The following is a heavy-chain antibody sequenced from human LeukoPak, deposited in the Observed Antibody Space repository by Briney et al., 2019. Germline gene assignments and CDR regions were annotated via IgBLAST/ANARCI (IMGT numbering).Heavy chain of an antibody. J-gene: IGHJ4*02. CDR1: GFTFSGFW. CDR3: ARVYGSTDY. D-gene: IGHD3-10*01. CDR2: ISFDGSDA. Sequence: GGSLRLSCAASGFTFSGFWMHWVRQAPGKGLVWVSCISFDGSDATYADSVKGRFTISRDNAKNSLYLQMSSLRAEDTAVYYCARVYGSTDYWGQGTLVTVSS. V-gene: IGHV3-74*01.